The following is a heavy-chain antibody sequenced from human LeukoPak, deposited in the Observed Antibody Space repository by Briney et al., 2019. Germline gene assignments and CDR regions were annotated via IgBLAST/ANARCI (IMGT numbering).Heavy chain of an antibody. V-gene: IGHV4-39*07. J-gene: IGHJ4*02. CDR2: IYYSGST. Sequence: PLETLSLTCTVSGGSISSYYWGWIRQPPGKGLEWIGSIYYSGSTYYNPSLKSRVTISADASKNQFSLKLSSVTAADTAMYYCARRGSGFPFDYWGQGTLVTVSS. CDR3: ARRGSGFPFDY. D-gene: IGHD6-19*01. CDR1: GGSISSYY.